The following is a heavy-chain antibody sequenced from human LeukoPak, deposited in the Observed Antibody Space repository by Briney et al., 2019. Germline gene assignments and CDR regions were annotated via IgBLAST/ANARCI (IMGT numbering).Heavy chain of an antibody. CDR2: ISYDGSNK. J-gene: IGHJ4*02. CDR3: AKPRGIFYDILTPPDY. D-gene: IGHD3-9*01. Sequence: GRSLRLSCAASGFTFSSYGMHWVRQAPGKGLEWVAVISYDGSNKYYAGSVKGRFTISRDNSKNTLYLQMNSLRAEDTAVYYCAKPRGIFYDILTPPDYWGQGTLVTVSS. V-gene: IGHV3-30*18. CDR1: GFTFSSYG.